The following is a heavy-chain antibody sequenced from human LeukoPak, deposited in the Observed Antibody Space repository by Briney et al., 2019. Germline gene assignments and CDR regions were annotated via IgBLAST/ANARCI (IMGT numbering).Heavy chain of an antibody. CDR2: ISAYNGNT. CDR1: GYTFTSYG. CDR3: ARSTTVNYYYYYGMDV. J-gene: IGHJ6*02. V-gene: IGHV1-18*01. Sequence: ASVKVSCKASGYTFTSYGISWVRQAPGQGLEWMGWISAYNGNTNYAQKLQGRVTMTTDTSTSTAYMELRSLRSDDTAVYYCARSTTVNYYYYYGMDVWGQGTTVSVSS. D-gene: IGHD4-17*01.